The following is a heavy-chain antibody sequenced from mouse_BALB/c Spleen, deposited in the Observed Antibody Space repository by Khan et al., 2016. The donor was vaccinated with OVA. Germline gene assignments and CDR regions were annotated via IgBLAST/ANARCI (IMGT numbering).Heavy chain of an antibody. J-gene: IGHJ4*01. D-gene: IGHD2-4*01. CDR2: IWSDGKT. CDR3: ARNTYMIARGMDY. V-gene: IGHV2-6*02. CDR1: GFSLTSYG. Sequence: QVQLKESGPGLVAPSQSLSITCTVSGFSLTSYGVHWVRPPPGKGLEWLVVIWSDGKTTYNSTLKSRLSISKDNSKSQVFLKMNSLQTDDTAMYYDARNTYMIARGMDYWGQGTLVTVSS.